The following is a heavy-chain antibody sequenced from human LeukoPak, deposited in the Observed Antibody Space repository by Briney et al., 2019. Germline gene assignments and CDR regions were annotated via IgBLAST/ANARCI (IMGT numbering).Heavy chain of an antibody. Sequence: GGSLRLSCAASGFTFSSYAMSWVRQAPGKGLEWVSAISGSGGSTYYADSVKGRFTISRDNSKNTLYLQMNSLRAEDTAVYYCAKDSSITFGGVIVPYYYYGMDVWGQGTTVTVSS. CDR3: AKDSSITFGGVIVPYYYYGMDV. CDR1: GFTFSSYA. CDR2: ISGSGGST. D-gene: IGHD3-16*02. V-gene: IGHV3-23*01. J-gene: IGHJ6*02.